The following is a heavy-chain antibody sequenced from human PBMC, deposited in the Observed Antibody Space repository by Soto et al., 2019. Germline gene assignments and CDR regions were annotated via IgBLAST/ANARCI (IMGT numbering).Heavy chain of an antibody. V-gene: IGHV4-30-2*01. CDR1: GGSISSGGYS. CDR3: ARGRYCSGGSCHNWFDP. D-gene: IGHD2-15*01. CDR2: IYHSGST. J-gene: IGHJ5*02. Sequence: QLQLQESGSGLVKPTQTLSLTCAVSGGSISSGGYSWSWIRQPPGKGLEWIGYIYHSGSTYYNPSLKSRVTISVDRSKNQFSLKLSSVTAADTAVYYCARGRYCSGGSCHNWFDPWGQGTLVTVSS.